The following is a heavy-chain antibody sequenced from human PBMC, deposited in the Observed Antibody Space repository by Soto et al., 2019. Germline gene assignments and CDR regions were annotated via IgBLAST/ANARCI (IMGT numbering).Heavy chain of an antibody. V-gene: IGHV3-74*01. D-gene: IGHD6-6*01. Sequence: GGSLRLSCAASGFTFNNYWMHWVRQVPGKGLVWVSSIKKDGTRTSYADSVKGRFTISRDDAKNTLYLQMNSLRAEDTAVYYCARDLRPHFDYWGHGTLVTVSS. CDR1: GFTFNNYW. CDR2: IKKDGTRT. J-gene: IGHJ4*01. CDR3: ARDLRPHFDY.